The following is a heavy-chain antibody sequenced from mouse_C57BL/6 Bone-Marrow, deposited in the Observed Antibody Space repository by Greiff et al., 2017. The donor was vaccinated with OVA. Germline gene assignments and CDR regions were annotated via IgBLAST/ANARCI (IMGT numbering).Heavy chain of an antibody. CDR2: IYPGSGNT. D-gene: IGHD1-3*01. CDR1: GYTFTDYY. J-gene: IGHJ4*01. V-gene: IGHV1-76*01. CDR3: ASYNYCAMGY. Sequence: VQLQQSGAELVRPGASVKLSCKASGYTFTDYYINWVKQRPGQGLEWIARIYPGSGNTYYNEKFKGKATLTAEKSSSTAYMQLSSLTSEGSAVYFCASYNYCAMGYWGQGTSGNVSS.